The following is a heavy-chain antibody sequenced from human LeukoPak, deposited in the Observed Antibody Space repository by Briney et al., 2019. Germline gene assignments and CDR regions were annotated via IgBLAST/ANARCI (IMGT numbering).Heavy chain of an antibody. Sequence: GGSLRLSCAASGFTFDDYAMHWVRQAPGKGLEWVSGISWNSGSIGYADSVKGRFTISRDNAKNSLYLQMNSLRAEDTALYYCAKVGSSWGYYFDYWGQGTLVTVSS. D-gene: IGHD6-13*01. V-gene: IGHV3-9*01. CDR2: ISWNSGSI. CDR3: AKVGSSWGYYFDY. J-gene: IGHJ4*02. CDR1: GFTFDDYA.